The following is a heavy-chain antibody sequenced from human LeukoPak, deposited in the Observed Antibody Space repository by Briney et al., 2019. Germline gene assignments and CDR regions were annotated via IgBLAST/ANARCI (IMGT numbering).Heavy chain of an antibody. CDR1: GFTFSSYG. Sequence: GGSLRLSCAASGFTFSSYGMHWVRQAPGKGLEWVAVIWYDGSNKYYADSVKGRFTISRDNSKNTLYLQMNSLRAEDTAVYYCATGSSGYSQYFQHWGQGTLVTVSS. V-gene: IGHV3-33*01. J-gene: IGHJ1*01. CDR2: IWYDGSNK. D-gene: IGHD3-22*01. CDR3: ATGSSGYSQYFQH.